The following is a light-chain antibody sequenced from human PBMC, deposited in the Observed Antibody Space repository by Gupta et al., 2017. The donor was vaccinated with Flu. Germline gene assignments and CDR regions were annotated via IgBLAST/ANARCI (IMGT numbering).Light chain of an antibody. Sequence: QSVLAQPPSASGTPGQRVALSCSGSRSNIGSNSVNWYQQVPGTAPKLLIYGNNQRLSGVPDRFSGSKSGTSASLAISGLQSEDEADYYCAAWDDSLNGHYVFGTGTKVTVV. CDR3: AAWDDSLNGHYV. CDR2: GNN. J-gene: IGLJ1*01. V-gene: IGLV1-44*01. CDR1: RSNIGSNS.